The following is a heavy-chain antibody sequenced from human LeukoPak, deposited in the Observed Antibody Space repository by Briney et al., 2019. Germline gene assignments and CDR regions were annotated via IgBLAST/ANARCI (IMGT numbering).Heavy chain of an antibody. CDR1: GFTFSMYW. J-gene: IGHJ3*01. V-gene: IGHV3-7*01. D-gene: IGHD3-9*01. CDR2: IKQDGSDK. CDR3: ARDPSYDILTGYKYAFDV. Sequence: PGVSLRLSCAASGFTFSMYWMSWVRQAPGKGLEWVANIKQDGSDKFYVGSVKGRFTISRDNAKNSLYLQMNSLRAEDTAVYYCARDPSYDILTGYKYAFDVWGQGTMVTVSS.